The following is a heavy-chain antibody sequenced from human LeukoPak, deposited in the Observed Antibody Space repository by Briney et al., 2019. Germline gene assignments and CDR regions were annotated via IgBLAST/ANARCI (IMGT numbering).Heavy chain of an antibody. V-gene: IGHV1-8*01. D-gene: IGHD3-3*01. CDR2: MNPNSGNT. CDR3: ARGRITIFGVVQDY. Sequence: ASVKASCKASGYTFTSYDINWVRQATGQGVEWMGWMNPNSGNTGYAQKFQGRVTMTRNTSISTAYMELSSLRSEDTAVYYCARGRITIFGVVQDYWGQGTLVTVSS. J-gene: IGHJ4*02. CDR1: GYTFTSYD.